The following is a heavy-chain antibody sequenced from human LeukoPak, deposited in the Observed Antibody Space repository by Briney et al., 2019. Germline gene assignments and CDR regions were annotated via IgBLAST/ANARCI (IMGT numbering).Heavy chain of an antibody. Sequence: QTGVSLRLSCAASGFTFGNYWMHWVRQAPGKGLVWVSRINSDGSSTDYADSVKGRVTISRDNAQNTLYLQMNSLRAEDTAVYYCATRRGYSGYDYWGQGFLVTVSS. V-gene: IGHV3-74*01. CDR1: GFTFGNYW. D-gene: IGHD5-12*01. CDR2: INSDGSST. J-gene: IGHJ4*02. CDR3: ATRRGYSGYDY.